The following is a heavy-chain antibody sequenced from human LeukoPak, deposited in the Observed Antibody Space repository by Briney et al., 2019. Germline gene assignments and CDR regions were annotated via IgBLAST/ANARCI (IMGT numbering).Heavy chain of an antibody. CDR3: SKGVGATRAITRFDP. V-gene: IGHV3-23*01. Sequence: GGSLRLSCAASGFTFSTYAMSWVRQAPGKGLEWVSAISGSGGNTYHADSVRGRFTISRDNSKNTLYLQMSSLRAEDTAVYYCSKGVGATRAITRFDPWGQGTLVTVSS. J-gene: IGHJ5*02. CDR1: GFTFSTYA. D-gene: IGHD1-26*01. CDR2: ISGSGGNT.